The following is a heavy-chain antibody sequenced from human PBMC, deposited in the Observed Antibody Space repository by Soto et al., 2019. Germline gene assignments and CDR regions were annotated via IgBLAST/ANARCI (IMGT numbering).Heavy chain of an antibody. J-gene: IGHJ5*02. CDR2: ISVYNGNT. D-gene: IGHD4-4*01. CDR1: CYTFSSYG. Sequence: GASGKVSCKASCYTFSSYGISWVRQAPGQGLEWMGWISVYNGNTNYAQKLQGRVTMTTDTSTSTAYMELRSLRSDDTAVYYCAGTTVLNWFDPWGQGTLVTVSS. CDR3: AGTTVLNWFDP. V-gene: IGHV1-18*01.